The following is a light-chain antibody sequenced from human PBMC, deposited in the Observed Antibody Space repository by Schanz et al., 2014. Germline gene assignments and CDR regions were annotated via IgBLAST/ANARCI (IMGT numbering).Light chain of an antibody. J-gene: IGKJ4*01. V-gene: IGKV3-20*01. CDR1: QSVSNK. CDR3: QQYGNSPKA. Sequence: EIVLTQSPGTLSLSPGERATLSCRASQSVSNKLAWYQHKPGQAPRLLIYGTSIRATGIPARFSGSGSGTDFTLTISRLEPEDFAVYYCQQYGNSPKAFGGGTKVEIK. CDR2: GTS.